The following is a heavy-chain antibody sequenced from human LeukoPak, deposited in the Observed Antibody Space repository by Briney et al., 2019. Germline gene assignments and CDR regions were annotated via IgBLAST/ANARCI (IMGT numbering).Heavy chain of an antibody. Sequence: GGSLRLSCAASGFTFSSYGMSWVRQAPGKGLEWVSSISASGGSTYYADSVKGHFTISRDNSKNTLYLQMNSLRAEDTAVYYCAKEGDYCSSTICYADYWGQGTLVTVSS. CDR1: GFTFSSYG. J-gene: IGHJ4*02. V-gene: IGHV3-23*01. CDR2: ISASGGST. CDR3: AKEGDYCSSTICYADY. D-gene: IGHD2-2*01.